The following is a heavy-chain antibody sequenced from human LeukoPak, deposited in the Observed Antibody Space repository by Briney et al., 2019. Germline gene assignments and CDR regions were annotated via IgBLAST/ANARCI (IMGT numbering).Heavy chain of an antibody. Sequence: GGSLRLSCAASGFTFSSYSMNWVRQAPGKGLEWVSSISSSSSYIYYADPVKGRFTISRDNAKNSLYLQMNSLRAEDTAVYYCAREWELLDDAFDIWGQGTMVTVSS. CDR1: GFTFSSYS. V-gene: IGHV3-21*01. D-gene: IGHD1-26*01. CDR2: ISSSSSYI. CDR3: AREWELLDDAFDI. J-gene: IGHJ3*02.